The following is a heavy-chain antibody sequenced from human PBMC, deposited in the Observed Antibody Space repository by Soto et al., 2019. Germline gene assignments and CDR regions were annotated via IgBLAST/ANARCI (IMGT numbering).Heavy chain of an antibody. CDR3: ARGGGSSYYFYYGVDV. CDR1: GGSVSSADYY. Sequence: SETLSLTCTVSGGSVSSADYYWSWIRQPPGKGLEWIGYISDTGSTYYNPSLQSRVSISVDTSKNQFSLKLISVTDADTAVYYCARGGGSSYYFYYGVDVWAPGATVTVSS. D-gene: IGHD6-6*01. J-gene: IGHJ6*02. V-gene: IGHV4-30-4*01. CDR2: ISDTGST.